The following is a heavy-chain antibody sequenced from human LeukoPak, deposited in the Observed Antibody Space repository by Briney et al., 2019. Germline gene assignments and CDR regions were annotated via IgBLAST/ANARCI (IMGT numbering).Heavy chain of an antibody. CDR1: GGSFSGHY. CDR2: STHTGST. V-gene: IGHV4-34*01. J-gene: IGHJ4*02. D-gene: IGHD2-2*01. CDR3: ASGRTGAAALDF. Sequence: PSETLSLTCAVYGGSFSGHYWTWIRQAPGKGLEWIGESTHTGSTNYNPSLKSRVTISVDTSKNQFSLKLTSVSAADTAVYHCASGRTGAAALDFWGPGTLVTVSS.